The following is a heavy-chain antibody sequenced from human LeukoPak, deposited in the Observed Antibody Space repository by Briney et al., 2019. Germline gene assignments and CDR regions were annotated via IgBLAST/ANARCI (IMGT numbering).Heavy chain of an antibody. CDR3: ARDRSSSWGNWFDP. CDR1: GFTCSSYE. V-gene: IGHV3-48*03. J-gene: IGHJ5*02. D-gene: IGHD6-13*01. CDR2: ISSSGSTI. Sequence: GGSLRLSCAASGFTCSSYEMNWVRQAPGKGLEWVSYISSSGSTIYYADSVKGRFTISRDNAKNSLYLQMNSLRAEDTAVYYCARDRSSSWGNWFDPWGQGTLVTVSS.